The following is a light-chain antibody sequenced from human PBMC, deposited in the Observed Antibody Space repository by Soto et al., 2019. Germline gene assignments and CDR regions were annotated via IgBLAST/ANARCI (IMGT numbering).Light chain of an antibody. CDR1: QTISSW. Sequence: DIQMTQSPSTLSASVGDRVTITCRASQTISSWLAWYQQKPGKAPKLLIYKASTLKSGVPSRFSGSGSGTDFTLTSDRLEPEDFAMYYCQQYSDSPPTFGQGTKVDIK. V-gene: IGKV1-5*03. J-gene: IGKJ1*01. CDR2: KAS. CDR3: QQYSDSPPT.